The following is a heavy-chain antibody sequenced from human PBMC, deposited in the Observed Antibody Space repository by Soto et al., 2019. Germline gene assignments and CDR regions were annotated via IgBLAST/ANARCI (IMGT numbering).Heavy chain of an antibody. CDR2: ISGRGAIT. V-gene: IGHV3-23*01. J-gene: IGHJ4*02. D-gene: IGHD3-9*01. CDR1: GFTFKNYD. Sequence: EVQLLDSGGGLVQPGGSLRLSCVASGFTFKNYDMRWVRQAPGKGLEWVSGISGRGAITYYADSVRGRFTISRDNSKNTLYLQLNSLGAEDTAIYYCAKDRQFRSYYESAGHYNNWGQGTLVTVSS. CDR3: AKDRQFRSYYESAGHYNN.